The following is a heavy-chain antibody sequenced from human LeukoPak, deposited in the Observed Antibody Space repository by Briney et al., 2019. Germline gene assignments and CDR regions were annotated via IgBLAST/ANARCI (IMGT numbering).Heavy chain of an antibody. J-gene: IGHJ6*03. D-gene: IGHD1-26*01. CDR1: GDSFGHYY. V-gene: IGHV4-34*01. CDR2: VHYTGST. Sequence: SETLSLTCAVYGDSFGHYYWSWIRQPPGKGLEWIGEVHYTGSTNYNPSLESRLTISVHSSKNQFSLKLSSVTAADTAVYYCARSNQELLHYYYYYMDVWGKGTTVTVSS. CDR3: ARSNQELLHYYYYYMDV.